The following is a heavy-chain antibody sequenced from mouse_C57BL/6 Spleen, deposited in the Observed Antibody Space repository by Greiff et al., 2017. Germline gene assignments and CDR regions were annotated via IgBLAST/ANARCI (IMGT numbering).Heavy chain of an antibody. Sequence: VQLVESGAELVRPGTSVKVSCKASGYAFTNYLIEWVKQRPGQGLEWIGVINPGSGGTNYNEKFKGKATLTADKSSSPAYMQSSSLSSEDAADYCGAREGGCYGFDYWGQGTTLTVSS. V-gene: IGHV1-54*01. D-gene: IGHD1-1*01. J-gene: IGHJ2*01. CDR3: AREGGCYGFDY. CDR2: INPGSGGT. CDR1: GYAFTNYL.